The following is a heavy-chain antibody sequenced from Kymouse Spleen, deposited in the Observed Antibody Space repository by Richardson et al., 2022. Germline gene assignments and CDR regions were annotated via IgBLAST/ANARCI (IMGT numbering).Heavy chain of an antibody. CDR2: MNPNSGNT. Sequence: QVQLVQSGAEVKKPGASVKVSCKASGYTFTSYDINWVRQATGQGLEWMGWMNPNSGNTGYAQKFQGRVTMTRNTSISTAYMELSSLRSEDTAVYYCARGIYYDSSGYYYGLNWFDPWGQGTLVTVSS. D-gene: IGHD3-22*01. CDR3: ARGIYYDSSGYYYGLNWFDP. J-gene: IGHJ5*02. V-gene: IGHV1-8*01. CDR1: GYTFTSYD.